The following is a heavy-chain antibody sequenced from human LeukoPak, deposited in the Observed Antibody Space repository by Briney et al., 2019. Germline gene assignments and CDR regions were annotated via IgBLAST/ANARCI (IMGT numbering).Heavy chain of an antibody. V-gene: IGHV4-34*01. J-gene: IGHJ4*02. CDR3: ARLIAGKLTTVTTTYYFDY. Sequence: SETLSLTCAVYGGSFSGYYWSWIRQPPGKGLEWIGEINHSGSTNYNPSLKSRVTISVDTYKNQFSLKLSSVTAADTAVYYCARLIAGKLTTVTTTYYFDYWGQGTLVTVSS. CDR2: INHSGST. D-gene: IGHD4-17*01. CDR1: GGSFSGYY.